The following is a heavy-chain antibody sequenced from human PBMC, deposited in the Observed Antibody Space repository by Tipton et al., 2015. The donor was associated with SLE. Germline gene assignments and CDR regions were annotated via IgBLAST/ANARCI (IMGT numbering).Heavy chain of an antibody. CDR1: GFTFSSYA. CDR2: IYSGGST. D-gene: IGHD1-26*01. V-gene: IGHV3-23*03. Sequence: SLRLSCAASGFTFSSYAMSWVRQVPGKGLEWVSVIYSGGSTYYADSVKGRFTISRDNSKNTLYLQMNSLRAEDTAVYYCAVGVPGSYGGLLDYWGQGTLVTVSS. CDR3: AVGVPGSYGGLLDY. J-gene: IGHJ4*02.